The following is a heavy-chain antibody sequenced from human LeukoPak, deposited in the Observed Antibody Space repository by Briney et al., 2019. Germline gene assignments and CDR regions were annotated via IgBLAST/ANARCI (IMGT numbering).Heavy chain of an antibody. V-gene: IGHV3-11*04. J-gene: IGHJ3*02. D-gene: IGHD7-27*01. CDR2: VTSSGGTT. Sequence: PGGSLRLSCAASGFTFSDYYMSWIRQAPGKGLEWVSYVTSSGGTTYYADSVKGRFTISRDNAKNSLYLQMNSLRAEDTAVYYCASGILTGDAFDIWGQGTMVTVSS. CDR3: ASGILTGDAFDI. CDR1: GFTFSDYY.